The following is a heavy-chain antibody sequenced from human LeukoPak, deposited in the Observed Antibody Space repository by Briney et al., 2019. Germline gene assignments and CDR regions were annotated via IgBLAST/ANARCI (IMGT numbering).Heavy chain of an antibody. CDR1: GFTFSSYA. CDR3: AKSQREACCYGMDV. CDR2: ISGSGSNT. Sequence: GGSLRLSRAASGFTFSSYAMNWVRRAPGKGLEWVSAISGSGSNTYYADSVKDRFTISRDNSKNSLYLQMNSLRAKDTAVYYCAKSQREACCYGMDVWGQGTTVTVS. V-gene: IGHV3-23*01. D-gene: IGHD1-26*01. J-gene: IGHJ6*02.